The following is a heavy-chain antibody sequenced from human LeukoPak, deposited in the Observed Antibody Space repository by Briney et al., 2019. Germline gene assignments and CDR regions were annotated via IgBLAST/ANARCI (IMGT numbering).Heavy chain of an antibody. CDR1: GFTFSSYA. CDR3: ARSWLVLKDFDY. CDR2: ISYDGSNK. Sequence: GGSLRLPCAASGFTFSSYAMHWVRQAPGKGLEWVAVISYDGSNKYYADPVKGRFTISRDNSKNTLYLQMNSLRAEDTAVYCCARSWLVLKDFDYWGQGTLVTVSS. D-gene: IGHD6-19*01. V-gene: IGHV3-30-3*01. J-gene: IGHJ4*02.